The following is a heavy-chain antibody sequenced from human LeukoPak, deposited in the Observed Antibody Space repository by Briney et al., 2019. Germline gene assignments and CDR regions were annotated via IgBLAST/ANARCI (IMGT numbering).Heavy chain of an antibody. V-gene: IGHV3-23*01. CDR3: AKPCRSGLSPFDASDI. Sequence: PGGSLRLSCAASGFTFSSYATSWVRQAPGKGLEWVSANSGSGDSTYYADSVKGRFTISRDNSKNTLYLQMNSLRAEDTAVYYCAKPCRSGLSPFDASDIWGQGTMVTASS. J-gene: IGHJ3*02. D-gene: IGHD6-19*01. CDR2: NSGSGDST. CDR1: GFTFSSYA.